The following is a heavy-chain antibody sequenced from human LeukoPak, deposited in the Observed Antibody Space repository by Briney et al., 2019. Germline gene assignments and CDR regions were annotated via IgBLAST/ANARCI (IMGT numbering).Heavy chain of an antibody. CDR2: IYIDGSST. CDR1: GFTFSTYW. V-gene: IGHV3-74*01. Sequence: PGGSLRLSCAASGFTFSTYWMHWVRQAPGKGLVWVSRIYIDGSSTNYADSVKGRFTISRDNAKNTLYLQMDGLRADDTAVYYCARRQGDTSGYYYYFDYWGQGTLVTVSS. D-gene: IGHD3-22*01. CDR3: ARRQGDTSGYYYYFDY. J-gene: IGHJ4*02.